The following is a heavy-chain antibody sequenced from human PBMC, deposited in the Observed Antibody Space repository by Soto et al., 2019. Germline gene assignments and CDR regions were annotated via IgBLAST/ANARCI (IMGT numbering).Heavy chain of an antibody. D-gene: IGHD5-12*01. CDR2: IRGNGDSP. V-gene: IGHV3-64D*06. CDR1: GFTFSSYT. Sequence: PGGSLRLSXSASGFTFSSYTMHWVRQAPGKGLDYVSGIRGNGDSPFYADSVKGRFTISRDNSKNALYLLMSSLSADDTAVYYCVKSRGGNNFDFFDWGQGALVTVSS. CDR3: VKSRGGNNFDFFD. J-gene: IGHJ4*02.